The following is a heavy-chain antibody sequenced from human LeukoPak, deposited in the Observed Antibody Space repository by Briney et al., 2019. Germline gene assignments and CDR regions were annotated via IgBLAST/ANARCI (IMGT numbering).Heavy chain of an antibody. CDR3: ATSGSPCSNYDGYYYMDV. V-gene: IGHV1-24*01. D-gene: IGHD4-11*01. J-gene: IGHJ6*03. Sequence: ASVKVSCKVSGYTLTELSMHWVRQAPGKGLEWMGGFDPEDGETIYAQKFQGRVTMTEDTSTDTAYMELSSLRSEDTAVYYCATSGSPCSNYDGYYYMDVWGKGTTVTVSS. CDR1: GYTLTELS. CDR2: FDPEDGET.